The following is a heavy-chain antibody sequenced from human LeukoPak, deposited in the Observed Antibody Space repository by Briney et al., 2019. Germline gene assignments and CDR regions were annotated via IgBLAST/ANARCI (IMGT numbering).Heavy chain of an antibody. V-gene: IGHV3-23*01. J-gene: IGHJ4*02. Sequence: GGSLRLSCATYGFTFSNYAMNWVRQAPGKGLEWVSGISASGDSPYYADSVKGRFTISRDNSKNTLYLQMNSLRAEDTAVYYCAKVYNWNYQLSDYWGQGTLVTVSS. CDR3: AKVYNWNYQLSDY. D-gene: IGHD1-1*01. CDR2: ISASGDSP. CDR1: GFTFSNYA.